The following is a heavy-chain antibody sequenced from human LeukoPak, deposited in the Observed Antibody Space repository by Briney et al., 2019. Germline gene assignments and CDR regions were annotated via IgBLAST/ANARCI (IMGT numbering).Heavy chain of an antibody. CDR2: ISAYSGNT. V-gene: IGHV1-18*01. CDR1: GYTFTSYG. D-gene: IGHD2-2*02. CDR3: ARVSGCSSTSCYIGGGRNDY. Sequence: ASVKVSCKASGYTFTSYGISWVRQAPGQGLEWMGWISAYSGNTNYAQKLQGRVTMTTDTSTSTAYMELRSLRSDDTAVYYCARVSGCSSTSCYIGGGRNDYWGQGTLVTVSS. J-gene: IGHJ4*02.